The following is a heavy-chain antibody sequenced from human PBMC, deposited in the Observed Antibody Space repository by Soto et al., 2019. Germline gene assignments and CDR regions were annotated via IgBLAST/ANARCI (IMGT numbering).Heavy chain of an antibody. CDR1: GYTFTSYY. J-gene: IGHJ3*02. D-gene: IGHD4-17*01. CDR3: TRAPSYGAFDI. V-gene: IGHV1-46*03. CDR2: INPSGGST. Sequence: QVQLVQSGAEAKKPGASVKVSCKASGYTFTSYYIHWVRQAPGQGLEWMGIINPSGGSTTYAQKFQGRVTMTRDTSTSTVYMELSSLRSEDTAVYYCTRAPSYGAFDIWGQGIMVTVSS.